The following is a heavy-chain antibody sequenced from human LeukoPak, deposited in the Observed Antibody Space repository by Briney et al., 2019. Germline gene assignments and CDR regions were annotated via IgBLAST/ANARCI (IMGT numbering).Heavy chain of an antibody. CDR1: GFPFDEYG. V-gene: IGHV3-20*04. CDR3: ASETPSAGAFDI. Sequence: CLRLSCAAPGFPFDEYGMSWVFQAPWKGLDWVSGINLNGGSTGYADPVKGRFTISSDNAKNSLYLQMNSLRAEDTALYYCASETPSAGAFDIWGQGTMVTVSS. CDR2: INLNGGST. J-gene: IGHJ3*02.